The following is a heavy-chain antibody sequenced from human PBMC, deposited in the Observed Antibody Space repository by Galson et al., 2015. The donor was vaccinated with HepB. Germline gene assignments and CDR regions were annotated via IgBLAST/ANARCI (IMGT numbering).Heavy chain of an antibody. CDR1: GYDFTNSW. J-gene: IGHJ4*02. D-gene: IGHD3-3*01. Sequence: QSGAEVKKPGESLKISCKGSGYDFTNSWIGWVRQVPGNGLEWMGTTFPGDSDTRYNPSFQGQITISADTSINTAYLQWTSLKASHGGIYYCGGSLWSGYYTSPFDYWGQGTLVTVSS. V-gene: IGHV5-51*01. CDR2: TFPGDSDT. CDR3: GGSLWSGYYTSPFDY.